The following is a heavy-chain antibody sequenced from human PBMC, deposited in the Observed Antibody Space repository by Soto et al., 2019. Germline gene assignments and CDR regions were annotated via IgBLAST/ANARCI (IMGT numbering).Heavy chain of an antibody. Sequence: EVQLVESGGGLVQPGGSLRLSCAASGFTVSSNYMSWVRQAPGKGLEWVSVIYSGGSTYYADSVKGRFTISRDNSKNTLYLQMNSLRAEDTAVYYCASSLRHDYIWGSYRRTFDYWGQGTLVTVSS. D-gene: IGHD3-16*02. CDR2: IYSGGST. CDR3: ASSLRHDYIWGSYRRTFDY. J-gene: IGHJ4*02. CDR1: GFTVSSNY. V-gene: IGHV3-66*01.